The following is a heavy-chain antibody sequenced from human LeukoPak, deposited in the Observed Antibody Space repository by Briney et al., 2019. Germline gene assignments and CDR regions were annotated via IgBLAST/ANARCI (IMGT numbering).Heavy chain of an antibody. D-gene: IGHD3-22*01. Sequence: ASVKVSCKASGYTITGYYMHWVRQAPGQGLEWMGWINPKSGGTNYAQIFQGRVTMTRDTSISTAYMELSRLRSDDTAVYYCARGGYYYDSSAFPSYFDYWGQGTLVTVSS. CDR2: INPKSGGT. V-gene: IGHV1-2*02. CDR3: ARGGYYYDSSAFPSYFDY. CDR1: GYTITGYY. J-gene: IGHJ4*02.